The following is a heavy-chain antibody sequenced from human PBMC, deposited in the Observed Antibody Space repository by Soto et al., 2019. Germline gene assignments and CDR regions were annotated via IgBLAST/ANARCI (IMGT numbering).Heavy chain of an antibody. J-gene: IGHJ5*02. D-gene: IGHD3-22*01. CDR1: GFTFSNAW. CDR3: TTDSLHYYDSSRPWFDP. Sequence: PGGSLRLSCAASGFTFSNAWMSWVRQAPGKGLEWVGRIKSKTDGGTTDYAAPVKGRFTISRDDSKNTLYLQMNSLKTEDTAVYYCTTDSLHYYDSSRPWFDPWGQGISVTVSS. V-gene: IGHV3-15*01. CDR2: IKSKTDGGTT.